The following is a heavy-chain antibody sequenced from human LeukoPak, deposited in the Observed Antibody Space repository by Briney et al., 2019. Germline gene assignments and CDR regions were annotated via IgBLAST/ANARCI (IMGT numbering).Heavy chain of an antibody. Sequence: GRSLRLSCAASGFTFTSYGMHWVRQAPGKGLVWVAVISYDGSNKYYADSVKGRFTISRDNSKNTLYLQTNSLRAEDTAVYYCAKDRVVYRGDYFDYWGQGTLLTVSS. CDR1: GFTFTSYG. J-gene: IGHJ4*02. CDR3: AKDRVVYRGDYFDY. D-gene: IGHD2-2*02. V-gene: IGHV3-30*18. CDR2: ISYDGSNK.